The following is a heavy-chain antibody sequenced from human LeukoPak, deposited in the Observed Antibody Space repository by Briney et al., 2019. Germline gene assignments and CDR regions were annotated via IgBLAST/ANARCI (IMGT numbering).Heavy chain of an antibody. CDR1: GGSISSSSYY. CDR3: ARGLPGGDAFDI. J-gene: IGHJ3*02. D-gene: IGHD2-15*01. V-gene: IGHV4-39*07. CDR2: IYYSGST. Sequence: SETLSLTCTVSGGSISSSSYYWGWIRQPPGKGLEWIGSIYYSGSTYYNPSLKSRVTMSVDTSKNQFSLKLSSVTAADTAVYYCARGLPGGDAFDIWGQGTMVTVSS.